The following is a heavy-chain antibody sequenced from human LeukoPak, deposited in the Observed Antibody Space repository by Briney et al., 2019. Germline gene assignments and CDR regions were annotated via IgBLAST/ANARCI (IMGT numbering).Heavy chain of an antibody. J-gene: IGHJ3*02. V-gene: IGHV3-66*01. CDR3: ARGGGIAVWYAFDI. CDR2: IYSGGST. D-gene: IGHD6-19*01. CDR1: GFTFSSYG. Sequence: PGGSLRLSCAASGFTFSSYGMSWVRQAPGKGLEWVSVIYSGGSTYYADSVKGRFTISRDNSKNTLYLQMNSLRAEDTAVYYCARGGGIAVWYAFDIWGQGTMVTVSS.